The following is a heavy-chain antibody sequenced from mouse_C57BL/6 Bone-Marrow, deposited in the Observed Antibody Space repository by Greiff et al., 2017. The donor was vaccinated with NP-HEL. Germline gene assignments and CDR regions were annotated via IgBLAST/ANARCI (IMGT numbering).Heavy chain of an antibody. CDR1: GFTFSSYG. CDR3: ARQEGRRFYAMDY. V-gene: IGHV5-6*01. CDR2: ISSGGSYT. D-gene: IGHD1-1*01. Sequence: EVQLVESGGDLVKPGGSLKLSCAASGFTFSSYGMSWVRQTPDKRLEWVATISSGGSYTYYPDSVKGRFTISRDNAKNTLYLQMSSLKSEDTAMYYCARQEGRRFYAMDYWGQGTSVTVSS. J-gene: IGHJ4*01.